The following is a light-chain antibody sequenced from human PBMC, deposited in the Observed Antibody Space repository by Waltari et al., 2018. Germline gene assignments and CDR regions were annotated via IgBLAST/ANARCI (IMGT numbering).Light chain of an antibody. J-gene: IGKJ1*01. V-gene: IGKV4-1*01. CDR1: QSVLYNSNDKNY. CDR3: QQYYRSRT. CDR2: WAS. Sequence: DIVMTQSPDSLAVSLGERATINCKSSQSVLYNSNDKNYLAWYRQKPGQPPKLLIYWASTRESGVPDRVSGSGSGTDFTLTISSLQAEDVAVYYCQQYYRSRTFGQGTKVEIK.